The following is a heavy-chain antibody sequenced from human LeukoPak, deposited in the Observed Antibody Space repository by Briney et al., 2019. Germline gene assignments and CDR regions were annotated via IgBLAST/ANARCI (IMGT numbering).Heavy chain of an antibody. CDR2: INWSEEK. J-gene: IGHJ5*02. D-gene: IGHD3-22*01. Sequence: SGPTLVNPTQTLTLTCTLSEFSLTPSAMGGGGIRHPPGKSLEWLTLINWSEEKVYNPPLQSRLSITKDTSKNQVVLTMTTVDPVDTATYYCARRRDSSGYKHRYWFAPWGQGTLVTVSS. CDR3: ARRRDSSGYKHRYWFAP. V-gene: IGHV2-5*01. CDR1: EFSLTPSAMG.